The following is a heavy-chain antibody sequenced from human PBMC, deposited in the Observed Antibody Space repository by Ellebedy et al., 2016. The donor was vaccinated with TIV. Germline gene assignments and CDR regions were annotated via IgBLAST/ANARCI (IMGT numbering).Heavy chain of an antibody. Sequence: SETLSLTCTVSGGSISSYYWSWIRQPPGKGPEWIGYIYYSGSTNYNPSLKSRVTISVDTSKNQFSLKLSSVTAADTAVYYCARVKGPRYGSGSYYSIYYYGMDVWGQGTTVTVSS. CDR3: ARVKGPRYGSGSYYSIYYYGMDV. CDR1: GGSISSYY. J-gene: IGHJ6*02. V-gene: IGHV4-59*01. D-gene: IGHD3-10*01. CDR2: IYYSGST.